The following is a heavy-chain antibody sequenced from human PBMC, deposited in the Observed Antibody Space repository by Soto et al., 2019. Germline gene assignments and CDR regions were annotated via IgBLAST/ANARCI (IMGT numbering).Heavy chain of an antibody. CDR3: ARPQNDILTDSYTNFFDS. V-gene: IGHV1-18*01. Sequence: QVQLLQSGAEVKKPGASVKVSCKASGYTFTHYGITWLRQAPRQGPEWMGWSSAYNGNRDYAQNLQDRVTMTTDTSTCTAYMELRSLRSDDTAVYYCARPQNDILTDSYTNFFDSWGQGTLVTLSS. J-gene: IGHJ5*01. CDR1: GYTFTHYG. D-gene: IGHD3-9*01. CDR2: SSAYNGNR.